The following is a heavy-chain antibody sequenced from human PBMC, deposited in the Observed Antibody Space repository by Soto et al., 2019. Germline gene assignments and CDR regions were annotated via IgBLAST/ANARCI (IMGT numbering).Heavy chain of an antibody. V-gene: IGHV4-30-4*01. CDR3: ARGPYYYDRKEFDY. CDR2: IYYSGST. CDR1: GGSISSGDYY. Sequence: SETLSLTCTVSGGSISSGDYYWSWIRQPPGKGLEWIGYIYYSGSTYYNPSLKSRVTISVDTSKNQFSLKLSSVTAADTAVYYCARGPYYYDRKEFDYWGQGTLVTVSS. D-gene: IGHD3-22*01. J-gene: IGHJ4*02.